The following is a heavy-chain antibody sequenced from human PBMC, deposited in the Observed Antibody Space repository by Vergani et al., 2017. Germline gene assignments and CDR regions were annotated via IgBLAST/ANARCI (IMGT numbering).Heavy chain of an antibody. Sequence: QVQLVHSGAEVKKPGSSVKVSCKASGGIFTSYTISWVRQAPGQGLEGMGRIITILGKANYAQKFQGRITITADKSTSTAYMELSSLSSEYTAVYYCAGDPTGSYFLKGGMGYFDYWGQGTLVTVSS. CDR3: AGDPTGSYFLKGGMGYFDY. J-gene: IGHJ4*02. CDR2: IITILGKA. D-gene: IGHD1-26*01. V-gene: IGHV1-69*08. CDR1: GGIFTSYT.